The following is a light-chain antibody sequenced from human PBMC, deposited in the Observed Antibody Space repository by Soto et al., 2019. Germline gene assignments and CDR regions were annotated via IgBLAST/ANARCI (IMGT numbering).Light chain of an antibody. CDR2: AVT. Sequence: QSVLTQPRSVSGSPGQSVTISCTGTSSDVGSYNRVSWYQQPPGTAPRLMIYAVTNRPSGVPDRFSGSKSGNTASLTISGLQAEDEADYYCSLYTGSSYVFGAGTKVTVL. CDR3: SLYTGSSYV. J-gene: IGLJ1*01. V-gene: IGLV2-18*01. CDR1: SSDVGSYNR.